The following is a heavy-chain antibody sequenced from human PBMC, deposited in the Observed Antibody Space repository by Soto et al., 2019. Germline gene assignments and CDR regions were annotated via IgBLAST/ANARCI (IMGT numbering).Heavy chain of an antibody. CDR2: IIPIFGTA. J-gene: IGHJ6*02. D-gene: IGHD2-15*01. V-gene: IGHV1-69*13. Sequence: ASVKVSCKASGGTFSSYAISWVRQAPGQGLEWMGGIIPIFGTANYAQKFQGRVTITADESTSTAYMELSSLRSEDTAVYYCTTNSPGGHCSGGSCYSVYYYYGMDVWGQGTTVTVSS. CDR1: GGTFSSYA. CDR3: TTNSPGGHCSGGSCYSVYYYYGMDV.